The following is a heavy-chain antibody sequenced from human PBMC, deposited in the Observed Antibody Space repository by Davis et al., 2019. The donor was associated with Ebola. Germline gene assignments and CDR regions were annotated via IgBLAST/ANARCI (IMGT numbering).Heavy chain of an antibody. CDR1: GNSFTSHW. J-gene: IGHJ4*02. CDR3: ARGYYYDSSGYYYRADY. CDR2: IYTGDSDT. Sequence: GESLKISCKDSGNSFTSHWIGWVRQMPGKGLDWMGIIYTGDSDTRYSPSFQGHVTISADKSISTAYLQWSSLKASDTAMYYCARGYYYDSSGYYYRADYWGQGTLVTVSS. V-gene: IGHV5-51*01. D-gene: IGHD3-22*01.